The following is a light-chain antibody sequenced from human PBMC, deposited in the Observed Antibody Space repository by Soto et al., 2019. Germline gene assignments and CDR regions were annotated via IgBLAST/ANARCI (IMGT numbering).Light chain of an antibody. Sequence: QSAPTQPASVSGSPGQSITISCTGTSSDVGNYNFVSWYQHHAGTAPKLIIYQVTNRPSGVSDRFSASKSGDTASLTISGLQAEDEAVYYCSSYTAFSTDILFGGGTKLTVL. CDR2: QVT. CDR1: SSDVGNYNF. CDR3: SSYTAFSTDIL. J-gene: IGLJ2*01. V-gene: IGLV2-14*01.